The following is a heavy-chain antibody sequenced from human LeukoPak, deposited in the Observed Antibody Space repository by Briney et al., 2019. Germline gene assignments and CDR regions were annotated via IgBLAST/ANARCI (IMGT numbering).Heavy chain of an antibody. CDR3: ARANYYGSGSYQYYFYYMDV. J-gene: IGHJ6*03. D-gene: IGHD3-10*01. CDR1: GDSISSGSYY. V-gene: IGHV4-61*02. Sequence: SQTLSLTCTVSGDSISSGSYYWSWIRQPAGKGLEWIGRIYSSGNTNYNPSLKSRVTISVDTSKNQFSLKLSFVTAADTAVYYCARANYYGSGSYQYYFYYMDVWGKGTTVTVSS. CDR2: IYSSGNT.